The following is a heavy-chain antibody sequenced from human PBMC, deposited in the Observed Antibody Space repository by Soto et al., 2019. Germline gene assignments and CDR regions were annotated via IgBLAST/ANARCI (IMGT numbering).Heavy chain of an antibody. D-gene: IGHD3-22*01. CDR2: IYYSGST. J-gene: IGHJ4*02. Sequence: QLQLQESGPGLVKPSETLSLTCTVSGGSISSSSYYWGWIRQPPGKGLEWIGSIYYSGSTYYNPSLKSRVTISVDTSKNQFSLKLSSVTAADTAVYYCASGGYYYYPDYWGQGTLVTVSS. CDR3: ASGGYYYYPDY. V-gene: IGHV4-39*01. CDR1: GGSISSSSYY.